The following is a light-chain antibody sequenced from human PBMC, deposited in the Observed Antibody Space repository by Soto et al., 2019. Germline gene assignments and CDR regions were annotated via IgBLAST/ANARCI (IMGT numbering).Light chain of an antibody. Sequence: QSVLTQSPSASASLGASVNLTCTLSSGHTTYSIAWHQQRPEKGPRFLMKVDSDGSHRKGDGITDRFSGSSSGAERYLTISSLQSEDEADYYCQSWGTGVVFGGGTQLTVL. CDR3: QSWGTGVV. V-gene: IGLV4-69*01. CDR1: SGHTTYS. J-gene: IGLJ7*01. CDR2: VDSDGSH.